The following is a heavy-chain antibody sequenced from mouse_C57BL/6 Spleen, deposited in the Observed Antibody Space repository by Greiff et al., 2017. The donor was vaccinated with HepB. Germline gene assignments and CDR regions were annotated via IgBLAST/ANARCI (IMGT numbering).Heavy chain of an antibody. V-gene: IGHV1-15*01. J-gene: IGHJ3*01. Sequence: QVQLKESGAELVRPGASVTLSCKASGYTFTDYEMHWVKQTPVHGLEWIGAIDPETGGTAYNQKFKGKAILTADKSSSTAYMELRSLTSEDSAVYYCTRSGSYYYGSSLFAYWGQGTLVTVSA. CDR2: IDPETGGT. D-gene: IGHD1-1*01. CDR1: GYTFTDYE. CDR3: TRSGSYYYGSSLFAY.